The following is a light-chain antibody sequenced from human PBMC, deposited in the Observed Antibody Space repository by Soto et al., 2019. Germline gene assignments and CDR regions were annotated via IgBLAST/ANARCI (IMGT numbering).Light chain of an antibody. CDR1: QSLSGNY. J-gene: IGKJ5*01. CDR2: GAS. Sequence: EIVLTQSPGTLSLSPGERATLSCRASQSLSGNYLAWYQQKPGQAPRFLIYGASNRATGIPDRFSGGGSGTDFTLTIRRPEPEDSAVYYCQQYGHSPITFGQGTRLEIK. CDR3: QQYGHSPIT. V-gene: IGKV3-20*01.